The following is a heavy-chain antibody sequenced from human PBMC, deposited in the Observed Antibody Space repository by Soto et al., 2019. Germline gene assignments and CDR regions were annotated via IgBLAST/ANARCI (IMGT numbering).Heavy chain of an antibody. J-gene: IGHJ4*02. Sequence: EVQLLESGGGVVQPGGSLRLSCAASGFTFSNYDMSWVRQAPGKGLEWVSVISATDGSTNYADSVQGRFTISRDNAKNRRDLQRNSPRAEDTAVYYCAKGGGLDDYGGQGTLVTVSA. V-gene: IGHV3-23*01. CDR3: AKGGGLDDY. D-gene: IGHD6-19*01. CDR1: GFTFSNYD. CDR2: ISATDGST.